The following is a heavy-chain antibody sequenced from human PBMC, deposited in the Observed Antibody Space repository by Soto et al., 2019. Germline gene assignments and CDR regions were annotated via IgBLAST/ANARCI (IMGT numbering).Heavy chain of an antibody. CDR1: GGSISSGGYY. D-gene: IGHD2-2*01. J-gene: IGHJ5*02. Sequence: SETLSLTCTVSGGSISSGGYYWSWIRQHPGKGLEWIGYIYYSGSTYYNPSLKSRVTISVDTSKNQFSLKLSSLTAADTAVFYCARERSVVPAALRGSWFDPWGQGTLVTVSS. CDR3: ARERSVVPAALRGSWFDP. V-gene: IGHV4-31*03. CDR2: IYYSGST.